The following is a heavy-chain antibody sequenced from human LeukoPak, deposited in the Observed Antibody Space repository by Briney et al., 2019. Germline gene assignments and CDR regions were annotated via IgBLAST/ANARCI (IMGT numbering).Heavy chain of an antibody. J-gene: IGHJ4*02. CDR3: ASFLSARTIDY. V-gene: IGHV3-30*02. Sequence: GGSLRLSCAASGFTFSSYGMHWVRQAPGKGLELVAFIRYDGSNKYYADSVKGRFTISRDNSKNTLYLQINSLRAEDTAVYYCASFLSARTIDYWGQGTLVTVSS. CDR1: GFTFSSYG. D-gene: IGHD6-25*01. CDR2: IRYDGSNK.